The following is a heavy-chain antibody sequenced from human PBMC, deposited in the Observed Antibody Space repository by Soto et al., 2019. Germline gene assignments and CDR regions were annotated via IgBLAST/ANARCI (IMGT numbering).Heavy chain of an antibody. J-gene: IGHJ4*02. Sequence: GESLKISCKGSGYSFAGYWITWVRQKPGKGLEWMGRIDPSDSQTYYSPSFRGHVTISVTKSITTVFLQWCSLRASDTAMYYCARQIYDSDTGPNFQYYFDSWGQGTPVTVSS. CDR3: ARQIYDSDTGPNFQYYFDS. CDR1: GYSFAGYW. CDR2: IDPSDSQT. D-gene: IGHD3-22*01. V-gene: IGHV5-10-1*01.